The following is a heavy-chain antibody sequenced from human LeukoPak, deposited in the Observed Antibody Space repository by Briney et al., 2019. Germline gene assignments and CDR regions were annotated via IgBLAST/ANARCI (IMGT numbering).Heavy chain of an antibody. CDR1: GGSISSGGYY. CDR2: IYYSGST. J-gene: IGHJ6*02. Sequence: SETLSLTCTVSGGSISSGGYYLSWIRQHPGKGLEWLGYIYYSGSTYYNPSLKSRVTISVNTSKNQFSLKLSSVTAADTAVYYCARDAHYYDSSGYQGNYGMDVWGQGTTVTVSS. V-gene: IGHV4-31*03. CDR3: ARDAHYYDSSGYQGNYGMDV. D-gene: IGHD3-22*01.